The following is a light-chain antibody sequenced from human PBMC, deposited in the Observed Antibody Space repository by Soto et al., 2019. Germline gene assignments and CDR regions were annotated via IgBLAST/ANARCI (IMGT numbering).Light chain of an antibody. CDR3: QQFSSYPLI. V-gene: IGKV3-20*01. J-gene: IGKJ4*01. CDR1: QTVRNNY. CDR2: DAS. Sequence: EIVLTQSPGTLSLSPVERATLSCMASQTVRNNYLAWYQQKPGQAPRLLIYDASSRATGIPDRFSGGGSGTDFTLTISTLEPEDFAVYYCQQFSSYPLIFGGGTKVDIK.